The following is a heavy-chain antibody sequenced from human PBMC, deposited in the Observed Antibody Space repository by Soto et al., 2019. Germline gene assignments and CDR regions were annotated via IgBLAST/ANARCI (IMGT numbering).Heavy chain of an antibody. Sequence: GGSLRLSCAASGFTFSSYAMSWVRQAPGKGLEWVSAISGSGGSTYYADSVKGRFTISRDNSKNTLYLQMNSLRAEDTAVYYCAKDLKTEGDFGSVYYGTPAFDYGGQGPLVTVSS. J-gene: IGHJ4*02. D-gene: IGHD3-3*01. V-gene: IGHV3-23*01. CDR1: GFTFSSYA. CDR2: ISGSGGST. CDR3: AKDLKTEGDFGSVYYGTPAFDY.